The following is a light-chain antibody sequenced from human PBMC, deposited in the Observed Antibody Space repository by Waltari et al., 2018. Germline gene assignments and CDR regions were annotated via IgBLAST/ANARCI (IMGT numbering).Light chain of an antibody. CDR3: QQYNSWPRT. J-gene: IGKJ1*01. V-gene: IGKV3-15*01. CDR2: GAS. CDR1: QSVSNN. Sequence: EIVMTQSPATLSLSPGERATLSCRASQSVSNNLAWYQQKPGQAPSLLIYGASARATGIPARVSGSGSGTEFILTISSLQSEDFAVYYCQQYNSWPRTFGQGTKVEIK.